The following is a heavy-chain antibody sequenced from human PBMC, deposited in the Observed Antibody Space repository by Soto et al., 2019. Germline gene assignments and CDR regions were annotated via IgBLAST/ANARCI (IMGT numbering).Heavy chain of an antibody. CDR2: ISGSGGST. Sequence: EVQLLESGGGLVQPGGSLRLSCAASGFTFSSYAMSWVRQAPGKGLEWVSAISGSGGSTYYADSVKGRFTISRDNSKNALELQMNSLRAEDTAVYYCAKDYDGDFGSGYFHPNWFDPWGQGTLVTVSS. CDR1: GFTFSSYA. CDR3: AKDYDGDFGSGYFHPNWFDP. V-gene: IGHV3-23*01. D-gene: IGHD3-3*01. J-gene: IGHJ5*02.